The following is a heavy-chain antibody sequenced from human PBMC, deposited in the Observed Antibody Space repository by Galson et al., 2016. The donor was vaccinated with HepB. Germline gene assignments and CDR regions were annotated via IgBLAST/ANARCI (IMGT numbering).Heavy chain of an antibody. Sequence: SLRLSCATSGFGFSHAWMHWVRQAPGKGLERVGRIKSKNDGETTHYAAPVKGRFAISRDDSKNTLYLQINSLKTEDTAVYYCTVGATYDFWSGYYMLNPWGQGTLVTVSS. CDR2: IKSKNDGETT. CDR3: TVGATYDFWSGYYMLNP. J-gene: IGHJ5*02. D-gene: IGHD3-3*01. V-gene: IGHV3-15*07. CDR1: GFGFSHAW.